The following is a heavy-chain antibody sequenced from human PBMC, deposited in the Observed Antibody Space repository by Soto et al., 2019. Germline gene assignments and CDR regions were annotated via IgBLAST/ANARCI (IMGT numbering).Heavy chain of an antibody. J-gene: IGHJ4*02. Sequence: QVQLQESGPGLVKPSQTLSLTCTVSGGSISSGGYYWSWIRQHPGKGLEWIRYIYYSGSTYYNPSLKSRVTISVDTSKNQFSLKLSSVTAADTAVYYCARDTPPHKSSGWPWYFDYWGQGTLVTVSS. CDR1: GGSISSGGYY. CDR2: IYYSGST. D-gene: IGHD6-19*01. V-gene: IGHV4-31*03. CDR3: ARDTPPHKSSGWPWYFDY.